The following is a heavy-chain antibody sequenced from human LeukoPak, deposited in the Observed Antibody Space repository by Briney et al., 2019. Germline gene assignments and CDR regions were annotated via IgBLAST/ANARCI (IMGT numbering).Heavy chain of an antibody. D-gene: IGHD2/OR15-2a*01. V-gene: IGHV3-7*01. J-gene: IGHJ6*02. CDR1: GFTLSDFG. Sequence: GGSLRLSCAASGFTLSDFGMNWVRQAPGKGLERVAFIKGDETEKHYVDSLKGRFTISRDNAENSLSLQMNSLTVEDTAVYFCARGRFFYGWGIDVWGQGTTVIVSS. CDR3: ARGRFFYGWGIDV. CDR2: IKGDETEK.